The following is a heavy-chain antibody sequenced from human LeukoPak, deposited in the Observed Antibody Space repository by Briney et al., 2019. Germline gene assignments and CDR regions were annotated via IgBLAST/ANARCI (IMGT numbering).Heavy chain of an antibody. J-gene: IGHJ5*02. V-gene: IGHV4-59*11. CDR2: IYYSGST. CDR1: GGSISSHY. D-gene: IGHD1-20*01. Sequence: SETLSLTCTVSGGSISSHYWSWIRQPPGKGLEWIGYIYYSGSTNYNPSLKSRVTISVDTSKNQFSPKLSSVTAADSAVYYCARVHNWNDANWFDPWGQGTLVTVSS. CDR3: ARVHNWNDANWFDP.